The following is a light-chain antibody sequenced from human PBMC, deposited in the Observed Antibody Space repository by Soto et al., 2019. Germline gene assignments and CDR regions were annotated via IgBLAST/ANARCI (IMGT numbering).Light chain of an antibody. Sequence: EIVLTQSPATLSLSPGERATLSCRASQSIRNFLAWYQQKPVQAPRLLIFDASNRATGIPARFSGSGSGTDFTLTISSLEPEDSAVYYCLQRSNWPPLTFGGGTKVEIK. V-gene: IGKV3-11*01. CDR1: QSIRNF. J-gene: IGKJ4*01. CDR2: DAS. CDR3: LQRSNWPPLT.